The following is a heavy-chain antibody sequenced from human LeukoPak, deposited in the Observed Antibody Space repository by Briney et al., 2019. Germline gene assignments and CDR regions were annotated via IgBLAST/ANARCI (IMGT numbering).Heavy chain of an antibody. Sequence: GGSLRLSCAASGFTFSDYYMSWIRQAPGKGLEWVSCISSSSSYTNYADSVKGRFTISRDNARNSLYLQMNSLRAEDTAVYYCARAIAAAASYYFDYWGQGTLVTVSS. CDR2: ISSSSSYT. CDR1: GFTFSDYY. V-gene: IGHV3-11*05. D-gene: IGHD6-13*01. J-gene: IGHJ4*02. CDR3: ARAIAAAASYYFDY.